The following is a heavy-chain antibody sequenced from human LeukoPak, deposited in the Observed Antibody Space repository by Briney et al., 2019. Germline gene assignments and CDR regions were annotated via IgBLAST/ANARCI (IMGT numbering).Heavy chain of an antibody. CDR3: ARGGLKGFDY. CDR1: GFTFSSYS. D-gene: IGHD3/OR15-3a*01. Sequence: GGSLRLSCAASGFTFSSYSMNWVRQAPGKGLEWVSSISSSSSYIYYADSVKGRFTISRDNAKNSLYLHMNSLRAEDTAVYYCARGGLKGFDYWGQGTLVTVSS. V-gene: IGHV3-21*01. CDR2: ISSSSSYI. J-gene: IGHJ4*02.